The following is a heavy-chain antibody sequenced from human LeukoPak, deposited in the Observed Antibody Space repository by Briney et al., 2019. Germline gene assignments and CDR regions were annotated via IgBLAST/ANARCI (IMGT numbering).Heavy chain of an antibody. CDR2: IKSKTDGGTT. CDR1: GFTCSNAW. V-gene: IGHV3-15*01. D-gene: IGHD3-22*01. J-gene: IGHJ3*02. Sequence: PGGSLRLSCAASGFTCSNAWMSLVRQAPGKGLEWVGRIKSKTDGGTTDYAAPVKGRFTISRDDSKNTLYLQMNSLKTEDTAVYYCTTDNYYDSSGYPSDSLYDAFDIWGQGTMVTVSS. CDR3: TTDNYYDSSGYPSDSLYDAFDI.